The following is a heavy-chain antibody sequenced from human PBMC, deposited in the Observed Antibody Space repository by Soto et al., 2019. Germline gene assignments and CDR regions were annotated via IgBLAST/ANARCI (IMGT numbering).Heavy chain of an antibody. D-gene: IGHD6-19*01. J-gene: IGHJ4*02. CDR3: ASAAVTGTAGLDF. CDR1: GYTFSGFY. CDR2: INPNSGGT. V-gene: IGHV1-2*02. Sequence: ASVKVSCKASGYTFSGFYMHWVRQAPAQGLEWMGWINPNSGGTKSAEKFQGRVTMTRDTSISTAYMELSRLTSDDTAVYYCASAAVTGTAGLDFWGQGAQVTVSS.